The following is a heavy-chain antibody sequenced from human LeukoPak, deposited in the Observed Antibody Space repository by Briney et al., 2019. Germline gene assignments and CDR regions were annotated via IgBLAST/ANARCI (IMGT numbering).Heavy chain of an antibody. D-gene: IGHD3-16*01. CDR3: ARGNRGSYDY. CDR2: MNGDGTTT. J-gene: IGHJ4*02. V-gene: IGHV3-74*01. CDR1: GFTFSTYW. Sequence: GGSLKLSCAASGFTFSTYWMCWVRQAPGKGLVWVSLMNGDGTTTSYADSVKGRFTISRDNAKNTLYLEMNSLRAEDTAVYYCARGNRGSYDYRGQGTLVTVSS.